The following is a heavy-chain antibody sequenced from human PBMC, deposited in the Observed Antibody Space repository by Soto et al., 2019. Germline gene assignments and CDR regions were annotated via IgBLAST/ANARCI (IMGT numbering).Heavy chain of an antibody. CDR3: ASTVMTTVLPHDY. V-gene: IGHV3-53*01. Sequence: PGGSLRLSCAASGFTVSRNYMTWVRQAPGKGLEWVSVIYSGDTTYYADSVKGRFTISRDKSKNTLYLQMNSLRAEDTAVYYCASTVMTTVLPHDYWGQGTLVTVSS. CDR2: IYSGDTT. CDR1: GFTVSRNY. J-gene: IGHJ4*02. D-gene: IGHD4-4*01.